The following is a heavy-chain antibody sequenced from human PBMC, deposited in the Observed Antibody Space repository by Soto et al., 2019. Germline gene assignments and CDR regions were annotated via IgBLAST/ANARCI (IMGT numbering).Heavy chain of an antibody. V-gene: IGHV4-30-4*01. CDR1: GGSISSGDYY. D-gene: IGHD6-13*01. Sequence: PSETLSLTCTVSGGSISSGDYYWSWIRQPPGKGLEWIGYIYYSGSTYYNPSLKSRVTISVDTSKNQFSLKLSSVTAADTAVYXCARERPDGSRLDPCGKGTLVTVSS. J-gene: IGHJ5*02. CDR2: IYYSGST. CDR3: ARERPDGSRLDP.